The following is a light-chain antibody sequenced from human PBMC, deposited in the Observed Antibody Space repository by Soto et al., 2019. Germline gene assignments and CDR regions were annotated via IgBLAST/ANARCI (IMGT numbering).Light chain of an antibody. CDR2: DVS. J-gene: IGLJ1*01. CDR1: NSDVGGYNY. Sequence: QSVLTQPASVSGSPGQSITISCTGTNSDVGGYNYVSWYQHHPGKAPKPMIYDVSNRPSGVSNRFSGSKSGNTASLTISGLQPEDEADYYCCSYTTSNTRQIVFGTGTKVTVL. V-gene: IGLV2-14*03. CDR3: CSYTTSNTRQIV.